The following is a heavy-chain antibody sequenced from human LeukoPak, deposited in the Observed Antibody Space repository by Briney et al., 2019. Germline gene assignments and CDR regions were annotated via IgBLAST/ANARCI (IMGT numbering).Heavy chain of an antibody. CDR3: ARAGTSSWFDY. V-gene: IGHV3-48*03. D-gene: IGHD6-13*01. CDR2: ISSRGSPI. Sequence: GGSLRLSCAASGFTFNNYEINWVRQAPGKGLECVSYISSRGSPIYYADSVKGRFTISRDNAKHSLYLQMNSLRAEDTAVYYCARAGTSSWFDYWGQGTLVTVSS. CDR1: GFTFNNYE. J-gene: IGHJ4*02.